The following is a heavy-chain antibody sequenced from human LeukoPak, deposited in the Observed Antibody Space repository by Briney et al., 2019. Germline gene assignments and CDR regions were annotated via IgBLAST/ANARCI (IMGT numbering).Heavy chain of an antibody. CDR2: IYYSGST. J-gene: IGHJ4*02. Sequence: PSETLSLTCTVSGGSISNYYWSWIRQPPGKGLEWIGSIYYSGSTYYNPSLKSRVTISVDTSKNQFSLKLSSVTPEDTAVYYCARDPGWLEFDYWGQGTLVTVSS. CDR3: ARDPGWLEFDY. V-gene: IGHV4-39*02. D-gene: IGHD5-12*01. CDR1: GGSISNYY.